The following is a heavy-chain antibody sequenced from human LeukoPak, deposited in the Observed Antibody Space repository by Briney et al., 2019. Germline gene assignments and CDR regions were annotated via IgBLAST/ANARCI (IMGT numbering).Heavy chain of an antibody. CDR2: IWYDGSNK. CDR3: AKDTGLVGATRYYLDY. J-gene: IGHJ4*02. V-gene: IGHV3-33*06. D-gene: IGHD1-26*01. Sequence: PGRSLRLSCAASGFTFSSYGMHWVRQAPGKGLEWVAVIWYDGSNKYYADSVKGRFTISRDNSQNTLCLQMNSLSVEDTAVYYCAKDTGLVGATRYYLDYWGQGTLVTVSS. CDR1: GFTFSSYG.